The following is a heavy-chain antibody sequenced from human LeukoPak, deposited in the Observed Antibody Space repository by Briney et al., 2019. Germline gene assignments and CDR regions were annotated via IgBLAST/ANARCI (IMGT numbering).Heavy chain of an antibody. J-gene: IGHJ3*02. D-gene: IGHD7-27*01. Sequence: GGSLRLSCAASGFTVSTNYMNWVRQAPGKGLECVSLIYSGGSTYYADSVKGRLTISRDNSKNTLYLQMNSLRAEDTAVYYCTRTSGPVGAFDIWGQGTMVTVSS. CDR1: GFTVSTNY. CDR3: TRTSGPVGAFDI. CDR2: IYSGGST. V-gene: IGHV3-66*01.